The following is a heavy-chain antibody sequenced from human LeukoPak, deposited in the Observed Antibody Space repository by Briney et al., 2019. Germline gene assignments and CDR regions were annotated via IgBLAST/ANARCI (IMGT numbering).Heavy chain of an antibody. CDR3: ARKNEQGVTDY. D-gene: IGHD1-1*01. CDR2: ISYDGTRR. V-gene: IGHV3-30*03. Sequence: GGSLRLSCAASGFSFTCCGMHWVRQAPGKGLEWVAVISYDGTRRYYADSMKGRFTISRDNAKNTVYLHMDSLRDEDTAVYYCARKNEQGVTDYWGQGALVTVSS. CDR1: GFSFTCCG. J-gene: IGHJ4*02.